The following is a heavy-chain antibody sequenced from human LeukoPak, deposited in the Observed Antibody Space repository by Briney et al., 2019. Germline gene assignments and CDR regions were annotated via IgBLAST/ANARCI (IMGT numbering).Heavy chain of an antibody. J-gene: IGHJ4*02. CDR1: GGSISSGSYY. D-gene: IGHD5-12*01. CDR2: IYPSGTT. V-gene: IGHV4-61*02. CDR3: ARGQEVVAENYFDY. Sequence: SETLSLTCTVSGGSISSGSYYWSWIRQPAGKGLEWIGRIYPSGTTNYNPSLKGRVTISVDTSKNQFSLKLRSVTAADTAVYYCARGQEVVAENYFDYWGQGTLVTVSS.